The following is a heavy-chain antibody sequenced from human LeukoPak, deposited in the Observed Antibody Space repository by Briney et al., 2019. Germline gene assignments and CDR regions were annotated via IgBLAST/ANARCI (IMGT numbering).Heavy chain of an antibody. D-gene: IGHD2-15*01. CDR3: ASPGYCSGGSCYRGGFDY. J-gene: IGHJ4*02. Sequence: ASVKVSCKASGGTFSSYAISWVRQAPGQGLEWMGGIIPIFGTANYAQKFQGSVTITTDESTSTAYMELSSLRSEDTAVYYCASPGYCSGGSCYRGGFDYWGQGTLVTVSS. CDR1: GGTFSSYA. V-gene: IGHV1-69*05. CDR2: IIPIFGTA.